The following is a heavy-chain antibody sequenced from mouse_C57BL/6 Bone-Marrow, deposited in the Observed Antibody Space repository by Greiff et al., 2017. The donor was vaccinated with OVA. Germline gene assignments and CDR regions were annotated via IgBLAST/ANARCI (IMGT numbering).Heavy chain of an antibody. D-gene: IGHD1-1*01. J-gene: IGHJ1*03. CDR1: GYPFTSYW. CDR2: IDPSDSYT. Sequence: QVQLQQPGAELVSPGTSVKLSCKASGYPFTSYWLHWVKQRPGQGLEWIGVIDPSDSYTNYNQKFKGKATLTVDTSSSTAYRQRSSLTSEDSAVYYGARGDGSSYWYFDVWGTGTTVTVSS. CDR3: ARGDGSSYWYFDV. V-gene: IGHV1-59*01.